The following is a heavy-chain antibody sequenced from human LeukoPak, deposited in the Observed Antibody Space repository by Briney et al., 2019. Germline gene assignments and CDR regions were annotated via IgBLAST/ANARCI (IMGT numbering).Heavy chain of an antibody. V-gene: IGHV3-23*01. CDR2: ISGSGGST. CDR3: AKDQGLVVVAATDAFDI. CDR1: GFTFSSYA. J-gene: IGHJ3*02. Sequence: GGSLRLSCAASGFTFSSYAMSWVRQAPGKGLEWVSAISGSGGSTYYADSVKGRFTISRDNSKNTLYLQMNSLRAEDTAVYYCAKDQGLVVVAATDAFDIWGQGTMVTVSS. D-gene: IGHD2-15*01.